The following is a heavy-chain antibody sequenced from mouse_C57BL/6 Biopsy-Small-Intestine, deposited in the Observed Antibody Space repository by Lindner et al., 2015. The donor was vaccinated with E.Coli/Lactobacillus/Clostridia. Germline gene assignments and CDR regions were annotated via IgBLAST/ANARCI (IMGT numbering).Heavy chain of an antibody. CDR2: INPSTGGT. CDR3: ARSDDGSFAY. D-gene: IGHD2-3*01. V-gene: IGHV1-42*01. J-gene: IGHJ3*01. Sequence: VQLQESGPELVKPGASVKISCKASGYSFTGDYMNWVKQSPEKSLELIGEINPSTGGTTYTQKFKAKATLTVDESSSTAYMQLNSLTSEDSAVYYCARSDDGSFAYWGQGTLVTVSA. CDR1: GYSFTGDY.